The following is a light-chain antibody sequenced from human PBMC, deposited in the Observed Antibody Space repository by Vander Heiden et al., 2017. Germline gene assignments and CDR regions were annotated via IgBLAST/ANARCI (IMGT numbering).Light chain of an antibody. CDR1: QSLSSSF. CDR3: QQYGSSSP. J-gene: IGKJ2*01. V-gene: IGKV3-20*01. Sequence: ENVLTQSPGTLSLSPGDRATPSCRASQSLSSSFIAWYQQKPGQAPRLMYAASSRATGIPDRFTGSGSGTDFTLTISRLEPEDFAVYYCQQYGSSSPFGQGTKLEIK. CDR2: AAS.